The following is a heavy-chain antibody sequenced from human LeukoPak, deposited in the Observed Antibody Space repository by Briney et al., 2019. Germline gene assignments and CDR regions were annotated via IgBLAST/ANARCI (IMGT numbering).Heavy chain of an antibody. J-gene: IGHJ4*02. CDR3: ARGSFDWLFLFAGNSPSRRSTIDY. Sequence: PGGSLRLSCAASGFTFSDYYMSWIRQAPGKGLEWVSYISSSGSTIYYADSVKGRFTISRDNAKNSLYLQMNSLRAEDTAVYYCARGSFDWLFLFAGNSPSRRSTIDYWGQGTLVTVSS. CDR1: GFTFSDYY. CDR2: ISSSGSTI. V-gene: IGHV3-11*01. D-gene: IGHD3-9*01.